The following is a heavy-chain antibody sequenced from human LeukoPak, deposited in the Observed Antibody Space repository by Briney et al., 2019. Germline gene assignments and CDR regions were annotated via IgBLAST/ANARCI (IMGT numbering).Heavy chain of an antibody. J-gene: IGHJ3*02. V-gene: IGHV3-9*01. D-gene: IGHD2-21*01. CDR2: TSWNSGSI. CDR1: GFTFRDYS. Sequence: SLRLSCAASGFTFRDYSMLRVRQGPRTALEWVSGTSWNSGSIGYADSVKGRFPISRDNAKNSLYLQMNSLRAEDTALYYCAIALFCGTINCQGDAFDIWGQGTMVTVSS. CDR3: AIALFCGTINCQGDAFDI.